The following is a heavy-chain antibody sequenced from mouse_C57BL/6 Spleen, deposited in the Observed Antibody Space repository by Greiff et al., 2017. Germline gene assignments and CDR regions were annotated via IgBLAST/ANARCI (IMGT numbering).Heavy chain of an antibody. J-gene: IGHJ3*01. CDR1: GYTFTDYY. V-gene: IGHV1-19*01. CDR2: INPYNGGT. CDR3: ARGGIYGRGFAY. Sequence: EVKLQESGPVLVKPGASVKMSCKASGYTFTDYYMNWVKQSHGKSLEWIGVINPYNGGTSYNQKFKGKATLTVDKSSSTAYMELNSLTSEDSAVYYCARGGIYGRGFAYWGQGTLVTVSA. D-gene: IGHD1-1*01.